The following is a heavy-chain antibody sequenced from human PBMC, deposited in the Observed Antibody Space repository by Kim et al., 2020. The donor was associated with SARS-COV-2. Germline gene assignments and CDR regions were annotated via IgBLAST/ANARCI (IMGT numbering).Heavy chain of an antibody. D-gene: IGHD2-15*01. V-gene: IGHV3-23*01. CDR3: AKNTHPVVAANWFDS. Sequence: GGSLRLSCTTSGFSFRTYAMSWVRQAPGKGLELVSVISGTSTNKDYADSVKGRFIISRDNSRDTLFLQMNNLRAEDTALYFCAKNTHPVVAANWFDSWG. CDR1: GFSFRTYA. CDR2: ISGTSTNK. J-gene: IGHJ5*01.